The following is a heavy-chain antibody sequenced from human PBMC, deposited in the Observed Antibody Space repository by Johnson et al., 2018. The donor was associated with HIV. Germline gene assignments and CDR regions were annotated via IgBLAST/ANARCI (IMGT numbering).Heavy chain of an antibody. J-gene: IGHJ3*02. CDR3: TSVSSGWYGGAFDI. CDR1: GFTFSNAC. Sequence: EVQLMESGGGVVQPGGSLRLSCAASGFTFSNACMSWVRQAPGKGLEWVGRIKTKTDGGTTDYPAPVKGRFTISRDDSKNTLYLQMNSLKIEDTAVYYCTSVSSGWYGGAFDIWGQGTMVTVSS. D-gene: IGHD6-19*01. CDR2: IKTKTDGGTT. V-gene: IGHV3-15*01.